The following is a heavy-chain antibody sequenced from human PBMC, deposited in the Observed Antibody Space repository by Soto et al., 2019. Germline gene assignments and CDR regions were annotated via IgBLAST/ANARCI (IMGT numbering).Heavy chain of an antibody. CDR3: ARRYGGNFDY. J-gene: IGHJ4*02. CDR1: GGSISNYY. Sequence: SETLSLTCTVSGGSISNYYWNWIRQSPGKGLEWIGYIYYSGSTNYNPSLKSRVTISVDTSKNQFSLKLTSVTAADTAVYYCARRYGGNFDYWGQGTLVTVS. CDR2: IYYSGST. V-gene: IGHV4-59*01. D-gene: IGHD1-26*01.